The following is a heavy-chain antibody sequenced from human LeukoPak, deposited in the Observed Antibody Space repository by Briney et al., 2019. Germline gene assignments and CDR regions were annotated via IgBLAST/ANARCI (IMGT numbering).Heavy chain of an antibody. Sequence: GGSLRLSCAASGFTFSSYSMNWVRQAPGKGLEWVSSISSSSSYIYYADSVKGRFTISRDNAKNSLYLQMNSLRAEDTAVYYCAGGGREWELPLDYWGQGTLVTVSS. CDR1: GFTFSSYS. CDR2: ISSSSSYI. V-gene: IGHV3-21*01. CDR3: AGGGREWELPLDY. J-gene: IGHJ4*02. D-gene: IGHD1-26*01.